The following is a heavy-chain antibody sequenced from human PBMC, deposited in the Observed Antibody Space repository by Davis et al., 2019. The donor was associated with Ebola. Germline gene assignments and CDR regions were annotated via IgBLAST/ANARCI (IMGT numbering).Heavy chain of an antibody. J-gene: IGHJ6*02. V-gene: IGHV5-51*01. CDR1: GYTFSGYW. CDR2: IYPGDSDT. CDR3: ARLGPRQPYYYYGMDV. Sequence: GESLKISCKGSGYTFSGYWIAWVRQMPGKGLEWMGIIYPGDSDTRYSPSFQGQVTISADKSISTAYLQWSSLKASDTAMYYCARLGPRQPYYYYGMDVWGQGTTVTVSS.